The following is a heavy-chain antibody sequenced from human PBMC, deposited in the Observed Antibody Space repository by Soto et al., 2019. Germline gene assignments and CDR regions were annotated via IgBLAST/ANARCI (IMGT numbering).Heavy chain of an antibody. J-gene: IGHJ3*02. D-gene: IGHD3-16*01. CDR3: ARDYSGGRYDAFDI. CDR2: ISSSSSTI. Sequence: GGSLRLSCAASGFTFSSYSMNWVRQAPGKGLEWVSYISSSSSTIYYADSVKGRFTISRDNAKNSLYLQMNSLRAEDTAVYYCARDYSGGRYDAFDIWGQGTMVTVSS. V-gene: IGHV3-48*04. CDR1: GFTFSSYS.